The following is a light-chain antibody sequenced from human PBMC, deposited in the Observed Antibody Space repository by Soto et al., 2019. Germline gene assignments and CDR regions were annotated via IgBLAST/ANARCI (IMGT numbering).Light chain of an antibody. CDR1: QSSSSW. CDR3: QQSYSSPPT. V-gene: IGKV1-39*01. CDR2: DAS. J-gene: IGKJ1*01. Sequence: DIEMTQSPSTLSASVGDRVTITCRASQSSSSWLAWYQQKSGEAPKLLIYDASSLQSGVPPRFSGSRSGPDFTLTISSLQPEDFATYYCQQSYSSPPTFGQGTKVDIK.